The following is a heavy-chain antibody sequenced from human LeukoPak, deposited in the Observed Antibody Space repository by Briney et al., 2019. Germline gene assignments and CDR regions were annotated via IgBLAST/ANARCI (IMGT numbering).Heavy chain of an antibody. CDR1: GLTFSSHW. CDR2: ITNDGSST. D-gene: IGHD2-21*02. Sequence: HPGGSLRLSCAASGLTFSSHWMHWVRQAPGKGLVWVSRITNDGSSTTYADSVKGRFTISRDNAKNMLYLQVNSLRAEDTAVYYCARDREAYCGGDCYSKPGGSAFDIWGQGTVVTVS. V-gene: IGHV3-74*01. CDR3: ARDREAYCGGDCYSKPGGSAFDI. J-gene: IGHJ3*02.